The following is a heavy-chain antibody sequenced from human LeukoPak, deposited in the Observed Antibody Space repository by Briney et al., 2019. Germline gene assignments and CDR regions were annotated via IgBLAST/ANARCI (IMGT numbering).Heavy chain of an antibody. V-gene: IGHV1-8*03. CDR1: GYTFTSYD. J-gene: IGHJ5*02. CDR3: ARGPYCSSTSCYVGDNWFDP. Sequence: ASVKVSCKASGYTFTSYDINWVRQATGQGLEWMGWMNPNSGNTGYAQKFQGRVTITRNTSISTAYMQLSSLRSEDTAVYYCARGPYCSSTSCYVGDNWFDPWGQGTLVTVSS. CDR2: MNPNSGNT. D-gene: IGHD2-2*01.